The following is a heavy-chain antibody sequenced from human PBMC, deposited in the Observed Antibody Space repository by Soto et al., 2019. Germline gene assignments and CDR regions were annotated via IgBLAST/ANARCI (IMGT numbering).Heavy chain of an antibody. Sequence: QVQLVQSGAEVKKPGSSVKLSCKASGGTFSSYAISWVRQAPGQGLEWMGGIIPIFGTANYAQKFQGRVTITADKSTSTAYMELSSLRSEDTAVYYCARGARPRGYTGDAFDIWGQGTMVTVSS. CDR1: GGTFSSYA. D-gene: IGHD3-22*01. V-gene: IGHV1-69*06. J-gene: IGHJ3*02. CDR2: IIPIFGTA. CDR3: ARGARPRGYTGDAFDI.